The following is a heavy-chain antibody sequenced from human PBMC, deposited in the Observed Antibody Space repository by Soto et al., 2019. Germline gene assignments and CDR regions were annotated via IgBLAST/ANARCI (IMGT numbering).Heavy chain of an antibody. D-gene: IGHD4-4*01. Sequence: EVQLVESGGGLVKPGGSLRLSCAASGFTFSSYSMNWVRQAPGKGLEWVSSISSSSSYIYYADSVKGRFTISRDNAKNSLYLQMNSLRAEDTAVYYCARDPILYSNYVSGWFDPWGQGTLVTVSS. CDR2: ISSSSSYI. CDR1: GFTFSSYS. V-gene: IGHV3-21*01. J-gene: IGHJ5*02. CDR3: ARDPILYSNYVSGWFDP.